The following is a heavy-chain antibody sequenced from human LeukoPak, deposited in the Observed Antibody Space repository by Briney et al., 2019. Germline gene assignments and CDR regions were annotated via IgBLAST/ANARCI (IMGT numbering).Heavy chain of an antibody. J-gene: IGHJ6*02. V-gene: IGHV4-4*07. CDR1: GSSISSYF. CDR3: ARAPFFMVRGVDYYYYGMDV. Sequence: ASETLSLTCTVSGSSISSYFWSWIRQPAGKGLEWIGRVYTSGSTNYNPSLKSRVTMSVDTSKNQFSLKLSSVTAADTAVYYCARAPFFMVRGVDYYYYGMDVWGQGTTVTVSS. CDR2: VYTSGST. D-gene: IGHD3-10*01.